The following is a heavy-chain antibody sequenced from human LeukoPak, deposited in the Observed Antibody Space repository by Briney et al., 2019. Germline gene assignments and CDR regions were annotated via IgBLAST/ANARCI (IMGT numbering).Heavy chain of an antibody. CDR2: IKQDGSEK. CDR1: GFTFSSYW. J-gene: IGHJ4*02. Sequence: GGSLRLSCAASGFTFSSYWMSWVRQAPGKGLEGVANIKQDGSEKYYVDSVKGRFTISRDNAKNSLYLQMNSLRAEDTAVYYCARDLLRVDSSGWYRGGGFDYWGQGTLVTVSS. CDR3: ARDLLRVDSSGWYRGGGFDY. D-gene: IGHD6-19*01. V-gene: IGHV3-7*01.